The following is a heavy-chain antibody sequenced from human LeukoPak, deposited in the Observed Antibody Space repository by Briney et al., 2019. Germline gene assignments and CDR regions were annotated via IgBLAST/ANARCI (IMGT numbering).Heavy chain of an antibody. CDR2: IYYSGST. V-gene: IGHV4-39*07. CDR1: GGSISSSSYY. D-gene: IGHD6-13*01. CDR3: ARGSSSWYNWFDP. Sequence: SETLSPTCTVSGGSISSSSYYWGWIRQPPGKGLEWIGSIYYSGSTYYNPSLKSRVTISVDTSKNQFSLKLSSVTAADTAVYYCARGSSSWYNWFDPWGQGTLVTVSS. J-gene: IGHJ5*02.